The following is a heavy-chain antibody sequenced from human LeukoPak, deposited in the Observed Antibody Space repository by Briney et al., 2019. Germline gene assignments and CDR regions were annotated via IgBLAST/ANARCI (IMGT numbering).Heavy chain of an antibody. CDR1: GYTFTDYY. V-gene: IGHV1-2*02. CDR3: ARVDMATIAYYMDV. J-gene: IGHJ6*03. CDR2: INPNSGGT. Sequence: GASVKVSCKASGYTFTDYYMHWVRQAPGQGLEWMGWINPNSGGTNYAQKFQGRVTMTRDTSISTAYMELSRLRSDDTAVYYCARVDMATIAYYMDVWGKGTTVTVSS. D-gene: IGHD5-24*01.